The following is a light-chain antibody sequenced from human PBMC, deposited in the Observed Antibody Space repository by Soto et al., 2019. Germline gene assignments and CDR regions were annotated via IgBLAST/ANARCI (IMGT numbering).Light chain of an antibody. CDR3: SSYTSTTTYVV. V-gene: IGLV2-14*01. Sequence: QSALTQPASVSGSPGQSITISCTGTSSDVGGYNYVSWYQQHPGKAPRLIIYEVNNRPSGVSNRFSGSKSGNTASLTISGLQTEDEADYHCSSYTSTTTYVVFGGGTKVTVL. J-gene: IGLJ2*01. CDR2: EVN. CDR1: SSDVGGYNY.